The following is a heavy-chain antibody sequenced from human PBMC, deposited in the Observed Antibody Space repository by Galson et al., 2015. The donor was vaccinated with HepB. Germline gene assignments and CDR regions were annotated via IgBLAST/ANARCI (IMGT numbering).Heavy chain of an antibody. CDR2: IYWDDDK. V-gene: IGHV2-5*02. D-gene: IGHD4-17*01. CDR1: GFSFTTSGVG. CDR3: AHSNYGDDVLVEY. Sequence: PALVKPTQTLTLTCTFSGFSFTTSGVGVGWIRQPPGKALEWLAVIYWDDDKRYSPSLKSRLTITKDTSKNQVILTMTTMGPVDTGTYYCAHSNYGDDVLVEYWGQGTLVTVSS. J-gene: IGHJ4*02.